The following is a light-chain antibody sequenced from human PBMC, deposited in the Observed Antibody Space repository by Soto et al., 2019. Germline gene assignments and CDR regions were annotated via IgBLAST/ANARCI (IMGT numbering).Light chain of an antibody. CDR2: KAS. J-gene: IGKJ1*01. CDR3: QQYSIYST. Sequence: DIQVTQSPSTLSASVGDRVTITCRASQSIDNWLAWYQQKPGKAPKLLIYKASGLESGVPSRFSGSGSGTEFTLTISGLQPDDFATYYCQQYSIYSTFGQGTKVDIK. CDR1: QSIDNW. V-gene: IGKV1-5*03.